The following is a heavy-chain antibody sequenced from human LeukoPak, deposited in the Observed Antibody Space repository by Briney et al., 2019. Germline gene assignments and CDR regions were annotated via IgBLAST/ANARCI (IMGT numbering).Heavy chain of an antibody. V-gene: IGHV3-23*01. CDR3: AKDNEWLVPYYFDY. Sequence: GGSLRLSCAASGFTFSSYALSWVRQAPGKGLEWVSAVSGSGGSTYYADSVKGRFTISRDNSKNTLYLQMNSLRAEDTAVYYCAKDNEWLVPYYFDYWGQGTLVTVSS. CDR2: VSGSGGST. D-gene: IGHD6-19*01. CDR1: GFTFSSYA. J-gene: IGHJ4*02.